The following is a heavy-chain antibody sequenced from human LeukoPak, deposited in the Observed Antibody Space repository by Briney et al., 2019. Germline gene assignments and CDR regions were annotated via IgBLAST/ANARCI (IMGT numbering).Heavy chain of an antibody. J-gene: IGHJ4*02. CDR3: ARAVSEYSSSAGDY. CDR2: INPNSGGT. D-gene: IGHD6-6*01. CDR1: GYTFTGYY. V-gene: IGHV1-2*02. Sequence: ASVKVFCKASGYTFTGYYMHWVRQAPGRGLEWMGWINPNSGGTNYAQKFQGRVTMTRDTSISTAYMELSRLRSDDTAVYYCARAVSEYSSSAGDYWGQGTLVTVSS.